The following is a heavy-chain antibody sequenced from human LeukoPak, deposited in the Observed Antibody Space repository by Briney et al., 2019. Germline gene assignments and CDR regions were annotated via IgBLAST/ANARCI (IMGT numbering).Heavy chain of an antibody. V-gene: IGHV3-30*18. CDR2: ISYDGSKE. Sequence: GGSLRLSCAASGFTFSSYGMHWVRQAPGKGLEWVAVISYDGSKEYYADSVKGRFTISRDNSKNTLYLQMNSLRAEDTAVYYCAKPPYDSSGYYQSTFDYWGQGTLVTVSP. D-gene: IGHD3-22*01. CDR3: AKPPYDSSGYYQSTFDY. CDR1: GFTFSSYG. J-gene: IGHJ4*02.